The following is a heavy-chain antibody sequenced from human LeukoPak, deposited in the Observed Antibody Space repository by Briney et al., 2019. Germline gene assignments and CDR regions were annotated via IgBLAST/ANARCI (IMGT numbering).Heavy chain of an antibody. D-gene: IGHD5-18*01. V-gene: IGHV3-23*01. Sequence: GGSLRLSCAASGFTFSSYWMHWVRQAPGKGLVWVSAISGRGISTYYVDSVKGRFTISRDNSKSTLFLQMNSLRVEDTAVYYCAKDVLRSSYGYGDYWGQGTLVTVSS. CDR1: GFTFSSYW. CDR3: AKDVLRSSYGYGDY. J-gene: IGHJ4*02. CDR2: ISGRGIST.